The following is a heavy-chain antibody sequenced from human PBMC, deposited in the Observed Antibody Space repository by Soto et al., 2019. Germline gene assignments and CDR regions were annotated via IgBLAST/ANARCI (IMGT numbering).Heavy chain of an antibody. Sequence: GGSLRLSCAASGFTFSSYSMNWVRQAPGKGLEWVSYISSSSSTIYYADSVKGRFTISRDNAKNSLYLQMNNLRAEYTAVYYCARDLTIFGVVIQFDYWGQGTLVTVSS. V-gene: IGHV3-48*01. J-gene: IGHJ4*02. CDR1: GFTFSSYS. CDR2: ISSSSSTI. CDR3: ARDLTIFGVVIQFDY. D-gene: IGHD3-3*01.